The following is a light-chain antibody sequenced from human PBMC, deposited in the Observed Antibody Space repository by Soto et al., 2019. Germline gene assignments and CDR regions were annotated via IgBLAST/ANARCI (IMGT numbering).Light chain of an antibody. CDR3: ETWYSNTHKV. CDR2: LDRRGSY. V-gene: IGLV4-60*02. CDR1: SGHSTYI. Sequence: QSVLTQSSSASASLGSSVKLTCILSSGHSTYIIAWHQQQPGKAPRFLMTLDRRGSYNRGNGVPDLFSGSSSGADRYLTISTLQFEDEGDYGCETWYSNTHKVFGGGTKLTVL. J-gene: IGLJ3*02.